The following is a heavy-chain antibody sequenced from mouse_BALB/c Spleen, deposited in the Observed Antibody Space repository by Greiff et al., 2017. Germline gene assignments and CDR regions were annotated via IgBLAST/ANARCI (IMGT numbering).Heavy chain of an antibody. J-gene: IGHJ4*01. V-gene: IGHV5-6*01. CDR1: GFTFSSYG. CDR2: ISSGGSYT. D-gene: IGHD3-1*01. Sequence: EVHLVESGGDLVKPGGSLKLSCAASGFTFSSYGMSWVRQTPDERLEWVATISSGGSYTYYPDSVKGRFTISRDNAKNTLYLQMSSLKSEDTAMYYCARRSGYWGQGTSVTVSS. CDR3: ARRSGY.